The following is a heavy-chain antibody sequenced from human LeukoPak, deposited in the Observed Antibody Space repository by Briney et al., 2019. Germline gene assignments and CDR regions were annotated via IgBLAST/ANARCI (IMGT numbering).Heavy chain of an antibody. J-gene: IGHJ4*02. V-gene: IGHV3-33*06. D-gene: IGHD2-21*01. CDR2: IWYDGSNK. CDR1: GFTFSSYG. CDR3: AKDGVAKKVDC. Sequence: GGSLRLSCAASGFTFSSYGMHWVRQAPGKGLEWVAVIWYDGSNKYYADSVKGRFTISRDNSKNTLYLQMNSLRAEDTAVYYCAKDGVAKKVDCWGQGTLVTVSS.